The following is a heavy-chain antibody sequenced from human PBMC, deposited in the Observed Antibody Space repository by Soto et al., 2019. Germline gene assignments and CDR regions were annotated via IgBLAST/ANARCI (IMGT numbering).Heavy chain of an antibody. Sequence: QVQLVESGGGVVQPGTSLRLSCAASGFTFSSYGMHWVRQAPGKGLEWVADIWYDGSNKYYADSVKGRFTISRDNSKNTLYLQMNSLRAEDSAVYYCARGYGSGNPYYMDVWGKGTTVTVSS. CDR3: ARGYGSGNPYYMDV. CDR2: IWYDGSNK. D-gene: IGHD3-10*01. CDR1: GFTFSSYG. V-gene: IGHV3-33*01. J-gene: IGHJ6*03.